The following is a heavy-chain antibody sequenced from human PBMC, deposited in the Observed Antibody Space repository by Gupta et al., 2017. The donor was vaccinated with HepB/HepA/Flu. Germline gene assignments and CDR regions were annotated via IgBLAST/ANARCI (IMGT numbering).Heavy chain of an antibody. Sequence: QLVESGGGLVTPGGSLRLSCAASGFTLSDYHMSWIRQAPGKGLEWVSYVSNRGSITYYADSVKGRFTISRDNAKNSLYLQVNSLRDEDTAVYYCVRVRGSYNSEFDYWGQGTVVTVSS. CDR1: GFTLSDYH. J-gene: IGHJ4*02. CDR3: VRVRGSYNSEFDY. V-gene: IGHV3-11*01. CDR2: VSNRGSIT. D-gene: IGHD1-26*01.